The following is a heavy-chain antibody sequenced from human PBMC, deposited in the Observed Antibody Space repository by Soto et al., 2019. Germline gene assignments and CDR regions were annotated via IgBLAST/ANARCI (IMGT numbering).Heavy chain of an antibody. CDR2: ISAYNGNT. J-gene: IGHJ4*02. CDR3: ASGWFGEFVYQFDY. V-gene: IGHV1-18*01. D-gene: IGHD3-10*01. Sequence: QVQLVQSGAEVKKPGASVKVSCKPSGYTFTSYGITWVRQAAGQGLEWMGWISAYNGNTNYAQKFQGRVTMTTDTSTSTAYMELRSVGSDDTAVYYCASGWFGEFVYQFDYWGQGTLVIVSS. CDR1: GYTFTSYG.